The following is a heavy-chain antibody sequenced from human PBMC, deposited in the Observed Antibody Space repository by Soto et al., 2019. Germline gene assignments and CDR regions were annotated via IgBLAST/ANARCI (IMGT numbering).Heavy chain of an antibody. Sequence: QVQLQESGPGLVKPSETLSLTCTVSGGSISSYYWSWIRQPPGKGLEWIGYIYYSGSTNYNPSLKSRVTISVDTSKNQISLKLSSVIAADTAVYYCARSYSRYCSGGSCYSYYYYYMDVWGKGTTVTVSS. V-gene: IGHV4-59*01. D-gene: IGHD2-15*01. CDR2: IYYSGST. CDR3: ARSYSRYCSGGSCYSYYYYYMDV. J-gene: IGHJ6*03. CDR1: GGSISSYY.